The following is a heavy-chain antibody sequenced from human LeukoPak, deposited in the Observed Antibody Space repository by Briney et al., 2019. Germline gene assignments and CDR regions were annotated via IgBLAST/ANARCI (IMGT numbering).Heavy chain of an antibody. CDR2: IIPIFGTA. J-gene: IGHJ5*02. V-gene: IGHV1-69*05. Sequence: SVKVSCKASGGTFSSYAISWVRQAPGQGLEWMGGIIPIFGTANYAQKFQGRVTITTDESTSTAYMELSSLRSEDTAVYYCAGCQQGEVWFDPWGQGTLVPVSS. CDR1: GGTFSSYA. D-gene: IGHD6-13*01. CDR3: AGCQQGEVWFDP.